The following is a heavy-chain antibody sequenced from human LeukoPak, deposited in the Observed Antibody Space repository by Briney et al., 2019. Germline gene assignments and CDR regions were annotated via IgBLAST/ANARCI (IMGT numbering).Heavy chain of an antibody. J-gene: IGHJ4*02. CDR1: GFTFRTSA. V-gene: IGHV3-11*01. Sequence: GGSLRLSCAASGFTFRTSAMSWIRQAPGKGLEWVSYISSSGSTIYYADSVKGRFTISRDNAKNSLYLQMNSLRAEDTAVYYCARDRARFGELSGGPIDYWGQGTLVTVSS. CDR3: ARDRARFGELSGGPIDY. CDR2: ISSSGSTI. D-gene: IGHD3-10*01.